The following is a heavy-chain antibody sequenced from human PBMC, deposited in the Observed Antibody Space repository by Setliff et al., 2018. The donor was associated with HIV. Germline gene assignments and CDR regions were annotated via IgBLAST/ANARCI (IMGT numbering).Heavy chain of an antibody. D-gene: IGHD2-8*01. CDR2: MTPLTAST. CDR3: ARAPARANGVFDF. CDR1: GYSFTDYP. V-gene: IGHV1-8*02. J-gene: IGHJ4*01. Sequence: GASVKVSCKASGYSFTDYPVHWVRQAPGQGLEWIGWMTPLTASTGYSRKFQGRVTLTRDLSTGTAYMELNSLISNDTAVYYCARAPARANGVFDFWGQGSLVTVSS.